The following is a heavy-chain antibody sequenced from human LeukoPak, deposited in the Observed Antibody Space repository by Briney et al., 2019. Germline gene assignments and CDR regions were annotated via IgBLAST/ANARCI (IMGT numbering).Heavy chain of an antibody. Sequence: GASVKVSCKASGYTFSSYYMHWVRQAPGQGLEWMGIINPSGGSTKYAQKLQGRVTMSRDTSTSTVYMELSSLRSEDTAVYYCTRPSYDYIWGSSNEDIDYWGQGTLVTVSS. CDR3: TRPSYDYIWGSSNEDIDY. J-gene: IGHJ4*02. D-gene: IGHD3-16*01. CDR2: INPSGGST. V-gene: IGHV1-46*03. CDR1: GYTFSSYY.